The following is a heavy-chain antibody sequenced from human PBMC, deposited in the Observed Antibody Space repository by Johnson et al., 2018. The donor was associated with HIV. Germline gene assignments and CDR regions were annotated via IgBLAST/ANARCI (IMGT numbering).Heavy chain of an antibody. CDR1: RFTFSDYY. J-gene: IGHJ3*02. Sequence: QEQLVVSGGGLVKPGGSLRLSCAASRFTFSDYYMSWIRQTPGKGLEWVSYISSSGGTIYYADSVKGRFSISRDNAKNSLYLQMNSLRAEDTAVYYCARDRGYWDAFDIWGQGTMVIVSS. CDR2: ISSSGGTI. V-gene: IGHV3-11*04. CDR3: ARDRGYWDAFDI. D-gene: IGHD3-22*01.